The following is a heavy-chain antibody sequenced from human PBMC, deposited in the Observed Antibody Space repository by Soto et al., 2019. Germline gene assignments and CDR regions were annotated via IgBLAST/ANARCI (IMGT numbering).Heavy chain of an antibody. CDR1: GYTFTGYY. D-gene: IGHD6-13*01. V-gene: IGHV1-2*02. J-gene: IGHJ4*02. CDR2: INPNSGGT. Sequence: ASVKVSCKASGYTFTGYYMHWVRQAPGQGLEWMGWINPNSGGTNYAQKFQGRVTMTRDTSISTAYMELSRLRSDDTAVYYCARDFSAAAGTGYWGQGTLVTVSP. CDR3: ARDFSAAAGTGY.